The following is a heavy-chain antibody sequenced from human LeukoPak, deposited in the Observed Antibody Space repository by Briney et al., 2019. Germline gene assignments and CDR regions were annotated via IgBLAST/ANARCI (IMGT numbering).Heavy chain of an antibody. CDR2: IYDSGST. CDR1: GGSISSHY. Sequence: SETLSLTCTVSGGSISSHYWSWVRQPPGKGLEWIGYIYDSGSTNYNPSLKSRVTISVDTSKNHFSLKLSSVTAADTAVYYCARAGLDYYDTSGAPADSFDIWGQGTLVTVSS. V-gene: IGHV4-59*11. D-gene: IGHD3-22*01. CDR3: ARAGLDYYDTSGAPADSFDI. J-gene: IGHJ3*02.